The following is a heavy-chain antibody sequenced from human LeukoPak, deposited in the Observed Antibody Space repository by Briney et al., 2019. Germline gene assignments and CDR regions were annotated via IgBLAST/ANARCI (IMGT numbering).Heavy chain of an antibody. V-gene: IGHV4-31*03. J-gene: IGHJ6*02. CDR3: ARDSSQGHYYYGMDV. CDR1: GGSISSGGYY. CDR2: IYYSGST. Sequence: PSETLSLTCTVSGGSISSGGYYWSWIRQHPGRGLEWIGYIYYSGSTYYNPSLKSRVTISVDTSKNQFSLKPSSVTAADTAVYYCARDSSQGHYYYGMDVWGQGTTVTVSS.